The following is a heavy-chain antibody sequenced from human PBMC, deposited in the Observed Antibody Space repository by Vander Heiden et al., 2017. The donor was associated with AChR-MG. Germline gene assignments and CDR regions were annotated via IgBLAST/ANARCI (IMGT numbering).Heavy chain of an antibody. J-gene: IGHJ4*02. V-gene: IGHV3-48*03. CDR1: GFKVNAYD. D-gene: IGHD3-3*01. CDR2: ISVGGKNI. CDR3: SRGFAV. Sequence: EALLVESGGGLVQPGGSLRLSCAASGFKVNAYDLNRFRQVPGKGLEWVSYISVGGKNIHHTDSVKGRFTTSRDDAKNSLYLQMNSLRADDTAIYYCSRGFAVGGQGTLVTVSS.